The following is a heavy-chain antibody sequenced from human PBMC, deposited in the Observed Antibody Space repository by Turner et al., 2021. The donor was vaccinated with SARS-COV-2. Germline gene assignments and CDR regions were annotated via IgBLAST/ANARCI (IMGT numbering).Heavy chain of an antibody. CDR1: GGTFSTYT. V-gene: IGHV1-69*08. J-gene: IGHJ6*02. CDR3: ARDEEGIAAAYYYAMDV. CDR2: IIPILGIT. D-gene: IGHD6-13*01. Sequence: QVQLVQSGAEVKKPGSSVKDSCKASGGTFSTYTISWVRQAPGQGLEWMGRIIPILGITTYAQKFQGRVTITADKSTSTAYMELSSLRSEDTGVYYCARDEEGIAAAYYYAMDVWGQGTTVTVSS.